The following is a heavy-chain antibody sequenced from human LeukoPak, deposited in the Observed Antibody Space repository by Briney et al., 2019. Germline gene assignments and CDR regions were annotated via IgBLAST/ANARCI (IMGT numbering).Heavy chain of an antibody. V-gene: IGHV4-39*02. CDR3: ARGPTYQPIDS. CDR2: IHYSGTT. D-gene: IGHD2-2*01. CDR1: VGSISSGNYY. J-gene: IGHJ4*02. Sequence: PSETLSLTCTVSVGSISSGNYYWGWIRQPPGKGLDWIASIHYSGTTYYNPSLKSRVTISVDTSKNHFSPKLSSVTAADTAVYYCARGPTYQPIDSWGQGTLVTVSS.